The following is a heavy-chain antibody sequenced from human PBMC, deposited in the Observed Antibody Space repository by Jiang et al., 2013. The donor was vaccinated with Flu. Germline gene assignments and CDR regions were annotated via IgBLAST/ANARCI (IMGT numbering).Heavy chain of an antibody. D-gene: IGHD6-19*01. J-gene: IGHJ3*02. CDR2: TYYRSKWYN. Sequence: SGDSVSSNNAAWNWIRQSPSRGLEWLGRTYYRSKWYNDYAVSVKSRITINPDTSKNQFSLQLNSVAPEDTAVYYCARAVGYSSGWDAFDIWGQGTMVTVSS. CDR1: GDSVSSNNAA. CDR3: ARAVGYSSGWDAFDI. V-gene: IGHV6-1*01.